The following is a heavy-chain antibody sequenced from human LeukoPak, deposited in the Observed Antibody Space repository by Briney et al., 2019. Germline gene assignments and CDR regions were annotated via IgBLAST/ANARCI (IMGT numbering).Heavy chain of an antibody. Sequence: SVKVSCKASGYTFTSYGISWVRQAPGQGLEWMGWISAYNGNTNYAQKFQGRVTMTRDTSISTAYMELSRLRSDDTAVYYCARDPPDFVEMATISSGYRGQGTLVTVSS. CDR2: ISAYNGNT. V-gene: IGHV1-18*01. CDR1: GYTFTSYG. CDR3: ARDPPDFVEMATISSGY. J-gene: IGHJ4*02. D-gene: IGHD5-24*01.